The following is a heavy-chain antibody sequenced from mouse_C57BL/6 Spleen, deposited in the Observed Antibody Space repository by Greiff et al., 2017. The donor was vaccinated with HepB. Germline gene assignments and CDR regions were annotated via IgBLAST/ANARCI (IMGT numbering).Heavy chain of an antibody. CDR2: IYPGDGDT. CDR3: ARSSLDY. J-gene: IGHJ2*01. V-gene: IGHV1-82*01. Sequence: VQLQQSGPELVKPGASVKISCKASGYAFSSSWMNWVKQRPGKGLEWIGRIYPGDGDTNYNGKFKGKATLTADKSSSTAYMQLSSLTSGESAVYFCARSSLDYWSQGTTLTVSS. CDR1: GYAFSSSW.